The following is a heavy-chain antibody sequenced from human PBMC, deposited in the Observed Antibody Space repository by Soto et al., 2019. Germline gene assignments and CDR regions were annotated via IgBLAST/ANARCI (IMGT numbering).Heavy chain of an antibody. CDR3: AKDPDRYDDARGTYRYIDD. D-gene: IGHD3-16*02. J-gene: IGHJ4*01. CDR2: SSTSGGRP. CDR1: GITFSNYA. Sequence: PGGSVRLSCTASGITFSNYAMSWVRQAPRKGLEWVSSSSTSGGRPYCAHSVKGRFTISIDKSKNTLYLQMNSLSVEDTAVYYCAKDPDRYDDARGTYRYIDDWGQGTMVTVSS. V-gene: IGHV3-23*01.